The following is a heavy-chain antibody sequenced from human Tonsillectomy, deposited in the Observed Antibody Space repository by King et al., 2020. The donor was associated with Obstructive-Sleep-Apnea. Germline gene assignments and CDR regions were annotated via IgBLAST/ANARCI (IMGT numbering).Heavy chain of an antibody. Sequence: LQLQESGPGLVKPSETLSLACSVSGGSISSSSYYWGWIRQPPGKGLEWIGSMYYSGSTYYNPSLKSRVIISGDASKNQFSLKLSSVTAADTAVYYCAREKYINRWYATEYCDLWGRGTLLTVSA. J-gene: IGHJ2*01. D-gene: IGHD6-13*01. CDR2: MYYSGST. CDR1: GGSISSSSYY. CDR3: AREKYINRWYATEYCDL. V-gene: IGHV4-39*07.